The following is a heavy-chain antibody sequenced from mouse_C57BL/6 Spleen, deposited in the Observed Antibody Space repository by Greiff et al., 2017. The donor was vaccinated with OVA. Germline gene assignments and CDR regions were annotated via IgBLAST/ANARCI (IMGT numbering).Heavy chain of an antibody. J-gene: IGHJ4*01. Sequence: EVQLQQSGPELVKPGASVKMSCKASGYTFTDYNMHWVKQSHGKSLEWIGYINPNNGGTSYNQKFKGKATLTVNTSSSTAYMELRSLTSEDSAVYYGARNYGSSYDYYAMDYWGQGTSVTVSS. CDR2: INPNNGGT. CDR3: ARNYGSSYDYYAMDY. D-gene: IGHD1-1*01. CDR1: GYTFTDYN. V-gene: IGHV1-22*01.